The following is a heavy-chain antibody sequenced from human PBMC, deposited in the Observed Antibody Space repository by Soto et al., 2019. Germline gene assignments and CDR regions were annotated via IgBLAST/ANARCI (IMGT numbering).Heavy chain of an antibody. CDR3: ATQTISYTWGV. CDR2: LSRGDER. J-gene: IGHJ6*02. V-gene: IGHV4-4*02. Sequence: QVQLQESGPGLVKPSETLSLTCTVSGAPITTTKWWAWVRLPPGKGLEWIGELSRGDERSSNPSLVGRFTMSIDNSNNHFSLQLTSLTDAGTAVYYCATQTISYTWGVWGRGTSVTVSS. D-gene: IGHD3-16*01. CDR1: GAPITTTKW.